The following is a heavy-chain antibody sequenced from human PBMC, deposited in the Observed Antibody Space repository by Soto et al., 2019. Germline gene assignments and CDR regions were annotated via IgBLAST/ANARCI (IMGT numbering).Heavy chain of an antibody. CDR2: IYHSGST. CDR1: GGSISSGGYS. CDR3: AAGGGLPRYY. J-gene: IGHJ4*02. V-gene: IGHV4-30-2*01. D-gene: IGHD5-12*01. Sequence: QLQLQESGSGLVKPSQTLSLTCAVSGGSISSGGYSWSWIRQPPGKGLEWIGYIYHSGSTHYNPSLKSRVNISVDRSKNQLSLKLSSVTAADTAVYYCAAGGGLPRYYWGQGTLVTVSS.